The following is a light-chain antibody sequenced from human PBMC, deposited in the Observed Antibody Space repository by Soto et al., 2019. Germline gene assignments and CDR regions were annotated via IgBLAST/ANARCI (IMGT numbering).Light chain of an antibody. V-gene: IGKV1-27*01. J-gene: IGKJ3*01. Sequence: DIQMTQSPTSLSASVGDRVTITCRASPGIRNFVAWYPQKPGKAPKLLIYAASTLQSGGPSRFSGSGSGTNFTLTINSLQPEDVATYSGQKYSSVPVFGPGTKVEIK. CDR1: PGIRNF. CDR3: QKYSSVPV. CDR2: AAS.